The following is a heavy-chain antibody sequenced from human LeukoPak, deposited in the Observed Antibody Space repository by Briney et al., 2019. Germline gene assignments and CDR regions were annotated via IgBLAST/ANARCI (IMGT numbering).Heavy chain of an antibody. V-gene: IGHV3-48*01. J-gene: IGHJ4*02. CDR2: ISSSSSTI. D-gene: IGHD5-24*01. CDR1: GFTFSSYS. Sequence: GGSLRLSCAASGFTFSSYSMNWVRQAPGKGLEWDSYISSSSSTIYYADSVRGRFTISRDNAKNSLYLQMNSLRAEDTAVYYCARKLESRRDGYKGWGQGTLVIVSS. CDR3: ARKLESRRDGYKG.